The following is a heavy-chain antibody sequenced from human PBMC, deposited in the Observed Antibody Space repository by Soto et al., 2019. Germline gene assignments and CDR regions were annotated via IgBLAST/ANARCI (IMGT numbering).Heavy chain of an antibody. CDR3: ARSPRVPAPYYYYGMDV. Sequence: GGSLRLSCVASGFTFSIYAMNWVRQAPGKGLEWVATISYVGSSTYYADSVKGRFTISRDNSKNTLYLQMNSLRAEDTAVYYCARSPRVPAPYYYYGMDVWGQGTTVTVSS. CDR1: GFTFSIYA. D-gene: IGHD2-2*01. CDR2: ISYVGSST. J-gene: IGHJ6*02. V-gene: IGHV3-30-3*01.